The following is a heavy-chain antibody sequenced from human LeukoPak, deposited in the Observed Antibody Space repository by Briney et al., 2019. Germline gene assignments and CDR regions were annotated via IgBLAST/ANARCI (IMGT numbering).Heavy chain of an antibody. V-gene: IGHV3-11*01. CDR1: GFTFSDYY. Sequence: GGSLRLSCAASGFTFSDYYMSWIRQAPGKGLEWVSFISGSGSMIYYADSVKGRFTISRDNAKNSLYLQMKSLRAEDTAVYYCASRWANFDYWGQGTLVTVSS. J-gene: IGHJ4*02. CDR2: ISGSGSMI. CDR3: ASRWANFDY. D-gene: IGHD4-23*01.